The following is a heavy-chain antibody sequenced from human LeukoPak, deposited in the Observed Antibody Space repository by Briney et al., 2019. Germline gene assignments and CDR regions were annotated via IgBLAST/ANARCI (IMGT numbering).Heavy chain of an antibody. Sequence: SETLSLTCAVSGGSISPYYWSWIRQPPGKGLEWIGYIYYSGSTNYNPSLKSQVTISVDTSKNQFSLKLSSVTAADTAVYYCARGYGGKGDYWGQGTLVTVSS. V-gene: IGHV4-59*12. CDR1: GGSISPYY. CDR2: IYYSGST. J-gene: IGHJ4*02. CDR3: ARGYGGKGDY. D-gene: IGHD4-23*01.